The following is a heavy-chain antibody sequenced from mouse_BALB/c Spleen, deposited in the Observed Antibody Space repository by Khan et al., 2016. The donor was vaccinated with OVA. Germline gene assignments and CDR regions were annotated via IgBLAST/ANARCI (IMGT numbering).Heavy chain of an antibody. Sequence: EVELVESGGGLVKPGGSLKLSCAASGFTFSSYAMSWVRQSPDKRLEWVAEISSGGSYTYYPDTVTGRFTISRDNAKNTLYLQMSSLRSEDTAMYICAGLLRRTAWFAYWGQGTLVTVSA. CDR3: AGLLRRTAWFAY. V-gene: IGHV5-9-4*01. J-gene: IGHJ3*01. CDR1: GFTFSSYA. D-gene: IGHD1-1*01. CDR2: ISSGGSYT.